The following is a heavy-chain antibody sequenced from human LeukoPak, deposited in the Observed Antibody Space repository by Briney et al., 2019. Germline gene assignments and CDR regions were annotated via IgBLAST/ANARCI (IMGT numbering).Heavy chain of an antibody. V-gene: IGHV4-30-2*01. Sequence: SETLSLTCAVSGGSISSSGYSWSWIRQPPGKGLEWIGYIYHSGSTYYNPSLKSRVTTSVDRSKNQFSLKLSSVTAADTAVYYCARGAIAAKNNWFDPWGQGTLVTVSS. J-gene: IGHJ5*02. CDR3: ARGAIAAKNNWFDP. D-gene: IGHD2-15*01. CDR1: GGSISSSGYS. CDR2: IYHSGST.